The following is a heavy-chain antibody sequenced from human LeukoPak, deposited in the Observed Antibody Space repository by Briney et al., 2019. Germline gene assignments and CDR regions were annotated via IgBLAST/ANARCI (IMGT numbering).Heavy chain of an antibody. V-gene: IGHV4-34*01. CDR1: GGSFSGYY. Sequence: SETLSLTCAVYGGSFSGYYWSWIRQPPGKGLEWTGEINHSGSTNYNPSLKSRVTISVDTSKNQFSLKLSSVTAADTAVYYCASGGYYYYYGMDVWGQGTTVTVSS. CDR3: ASGGYYYYYGMDV. CDR2: INHSGST. J-gene: IGHJ6*02.